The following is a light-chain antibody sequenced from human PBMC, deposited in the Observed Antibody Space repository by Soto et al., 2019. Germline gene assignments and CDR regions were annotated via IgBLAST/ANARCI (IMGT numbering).Light chain of an antibody. Sequence: AIQVTHSPSSLSASVVDRVTITFLASQGIRNDLGWYQQKPGKAPKLLIYAASSLQSGVPSRFSGSGSGTDFTLTISSLQPEDFATYYCLKDYNYPITCGQGTQRAIK. CDR1: QGIRND. J-gene: IGKJ5*01. CDR2: AAS. CDR3: LKDYNYPIT. V-gene: IGKV1-6*01.